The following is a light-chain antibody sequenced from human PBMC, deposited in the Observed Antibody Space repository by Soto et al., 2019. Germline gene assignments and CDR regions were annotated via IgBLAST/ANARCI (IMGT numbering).Light chain of an antibody. CDR2: AAS. CDR3: QQLNSYPWT. CDR1: QGISSY. V-gene: IGKV1-9*01. Sequence: IQVTQSPAFVSASVGDRVTITCRASQGISSYLAWYQQKPGKAPKLLIYAASTLQSGVPSRFSGSGSGTDFTLTISSLQPEDFATYSCQQLNSYPWTFGQGTKVDIK. J-gene: IGKJ1*01.